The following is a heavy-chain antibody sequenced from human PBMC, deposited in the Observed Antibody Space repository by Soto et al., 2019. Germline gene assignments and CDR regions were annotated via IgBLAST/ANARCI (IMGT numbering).Heavy chain of an antibody. J-gene: IGHJ5*02. V-gene: IGHV1-8*01. CDR3: ARGIKYGAYSRWFDP. D-gene: IGHD4-17*01. CDR1: GYTFTSYD. Sequence: QVQLVQSGAEVKKPGASVKVSCKASGYTFTSYDINWVRQATGQGLEYLGWMNPNSGNTAYVQKFQGRVTMTRDTSITTANMELSSLRSEDTAVYFCARGIKYGAYSRWFDPWGQGTLVTVSS. CDR2: MNPNSGNT.